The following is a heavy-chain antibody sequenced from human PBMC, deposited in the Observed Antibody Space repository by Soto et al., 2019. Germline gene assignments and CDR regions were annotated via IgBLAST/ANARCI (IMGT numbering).Heavy chain of an antibody. Sequence: EVQLVESGGGLIQPGGSLRLSCAASGFTVSSNYMSWVRQAPGKGLEWVSVIYSGGSTYYADSVKGRFTISRDNSKNTLYLQMNSLRAEDTAVYYCASLERLSRVAVGIAVAGPFDYWGQGTLVTVSS. J-gene: IGHJ4*02. D-gene: IGHD6-19*01. CDR3: ASLERLSRVAVGIAVAGPFDY. V-gene: IGHV3-53*01. CDR1: GFTVSSNY. CDR2: IYSGGST.